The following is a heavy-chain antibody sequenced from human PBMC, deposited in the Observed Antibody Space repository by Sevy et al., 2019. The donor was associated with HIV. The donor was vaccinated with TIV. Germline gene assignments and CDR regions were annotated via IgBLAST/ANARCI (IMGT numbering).Heavy chain of an antibody. CDR3: SRGDFDFWNGHVAALYYFDQ. D-gene: IGHD3-3*01. J-gene: IGHJ4*02. V-gene: IGHV1-46*02. CDR1: GYPFNSLY. CDR2: IDPSGGRS. Sequence: ASVKVSCKASGYPFNSLYRHWIRQAPGQGLEWMGIIDPSGGRSIYAQKFQDRVTMSRDTSTSTIYMELRSLRSDDTAVYYCSRGDFDFWNGHVAALYYFDQWGQGTPVTVSS.